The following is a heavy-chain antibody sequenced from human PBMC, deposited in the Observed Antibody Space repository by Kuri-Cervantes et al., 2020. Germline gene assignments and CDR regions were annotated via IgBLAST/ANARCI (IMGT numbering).Heavy chain of an antibody. Sequence: ASVKVSCKASGYTFTSYGISWVRQAPGQGLEWMGWISAYNGNTNYAQKLQGRVTMTTDTSTSTAYMELRSLRSDDTAVYYCARGSVGGQSRTIFGVVIMKPGWFDPWGQGTLVTVSS. CDR2: ISAYNGNT. D-gene: IGHD3-3*01. CDR3: ARGSVGGQSRTIFGVVIMKPGWFDP. V-gene: IGHV1-18*01. CDR1: GYTFTSYG. J-gene: IGHJ5*02.